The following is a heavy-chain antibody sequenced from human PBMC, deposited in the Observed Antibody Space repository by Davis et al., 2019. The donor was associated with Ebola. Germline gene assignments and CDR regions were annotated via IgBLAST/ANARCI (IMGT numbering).Heavy chain of an antibody. V-gene: IGHV4-59*08. CDR1: GGSFSGYY. J-gene: IGHJ4*02. CDR2: IYYSGST. Sequence: MPSETLSLTCAVYGGSFSGYYWSWIRQPPGKGLEWIGYIYYSGSTNYNPSLKSRVTISVDTSKNQFSLKLSSVTAADTAVYYCTRRGYGDYYFDYWGQGTLVTVSS. D-gene: IGHD4-17*01. CDR3: TRRGYGDYYFDY.